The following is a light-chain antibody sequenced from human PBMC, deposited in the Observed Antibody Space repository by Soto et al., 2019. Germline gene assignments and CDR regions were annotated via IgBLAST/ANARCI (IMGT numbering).Light chain of an antibody. J-gene: IGKJ4*01. CDR2: DAS. CDR3: QQRSNWPPGLT. V-gene: IGKV3-11*01. CDR1: QSVSSY. Sequence: EIVLTQSPATLSLSPGERATLSCRASQSVSSYLAWYQQKPGQAPRLLIYDASNSATGIPARFSGGGSGTDFTLTISSLEPEDFAVYYCQQRSNWPPGLTCGGGTKVEIK.